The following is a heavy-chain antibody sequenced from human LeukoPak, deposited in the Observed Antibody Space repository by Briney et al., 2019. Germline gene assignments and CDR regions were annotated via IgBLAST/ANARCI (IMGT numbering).Heavy chain of an antibody. CDR3: ATNPYYYDSSGSDY. D-gene: IGHD3-22*01. J-gene: IGHJ4*02. CDR2: INHSGST. CDR1: GGLFSGYY. V-gene: IGHV4-34*01. Sequence: PSETLSLTCAVYGGLFSGYYWSWISQPPGKGLEWIGEINHSGSTNYNPSLKSRVTISVDTSKNQFSLKLSSVTAADTAVYYCATNPYYYDSSGSDYWGQGTLVTVSS.